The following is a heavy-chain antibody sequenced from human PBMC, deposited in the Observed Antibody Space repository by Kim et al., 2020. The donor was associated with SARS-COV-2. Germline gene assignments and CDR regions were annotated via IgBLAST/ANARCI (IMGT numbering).Heavy chain of an antibody. D-gene: IGHD2-2*01. Sequence: SETLSLTCTVSGGSISSYYWSWIRQPPGKGLEWIGYIYYSGSTNYNPSLKSRVTISVDTSKNQFSLKLSSVTAADTAVYYCARDQGGYCSSTSCSPPGFDPWGQGTLVTVSS. CDR3: ARDQGGYCSSTSCSPPGFDP. CDR1: GGSISSYY. V-gene: IGHV4-59*13. CDR2: IYYSGST. J-gene: IGHJ5*02.